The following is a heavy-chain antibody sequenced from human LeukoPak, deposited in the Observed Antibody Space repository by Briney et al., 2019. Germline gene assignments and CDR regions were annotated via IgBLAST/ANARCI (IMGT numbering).Heavy chain of an antibody. CDR2: IYYSGST. J-gene: IGHJ6*03. D-gene: IGHD2-15*01. V-gene: IGHV4-59*01. CDR3: ARWFCSGACCYMDV. Sequence: SETLSLTCTVSGGSITSYYWSWIRQPPGKGLEYIGHIYYSGSTDYNPSLRSRVTISVDTSKNQFSLKLNSVSAADTAMYFCARWFCSGACCYMDVWGKGTTVTVSS. CDR1: GGSITSYY.